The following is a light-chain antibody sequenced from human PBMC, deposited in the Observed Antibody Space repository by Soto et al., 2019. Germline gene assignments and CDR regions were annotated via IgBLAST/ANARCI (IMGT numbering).Light chain of an antibody. CDR1: ESVSTN. J-gene: IGKJ5*01. V-gene: IGKV3-15*01. Sequence: EIEMTQSPATLSLAPGARVPLSCRASESVSTNLAWYQQKAGQAPRLLIYGASTRAAGIPARFSGSGSGTEFNLTISSLQSEDFAVYYCQQYNNWPRTFGQGTRLEL. CDR2: GAS. CDR3: QQYNNWPRT.